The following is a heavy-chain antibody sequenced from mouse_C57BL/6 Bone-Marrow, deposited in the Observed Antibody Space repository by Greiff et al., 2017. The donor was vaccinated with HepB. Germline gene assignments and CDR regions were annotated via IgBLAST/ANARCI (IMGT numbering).Heavy chain of an antibody. CDR2: IHPSDSDT. D-gene: IGHD1-2*01. Sequence: QVQLKQPGAELVKPGASVKVSCKASGYTFTSYWMHWVKQRPGQGLEWIGRIHPSDSDTNYNQKFKGKATLTVDKSSSTAYMQLSSLTSEDSAVYYCAIKWIIITTAKDYWYFDVWGTGTTVTVSS. V-gene: IGHV1-74*01. J-gene: IGHJ1*03. CDR1: GYTFTSYW. CDR3: AIKWIIITTAKDYWYFDV.